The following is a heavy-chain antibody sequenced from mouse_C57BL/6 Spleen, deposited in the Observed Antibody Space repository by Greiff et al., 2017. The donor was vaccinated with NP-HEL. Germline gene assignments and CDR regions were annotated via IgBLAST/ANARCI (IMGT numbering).Heavy chain of an antibody. D-gene: IGHD2-4*01. V-gene: IGHV1-80*01. J-gene: IGHJ1*03. CDR1: GYAFSSYW. CDR3: ARYEERDYDWYFDV. CDR2: IYPGDGDT. Sequence: VQLQQSGAELVKPGASVKISCKASGYAFSSYWMNWVKQRPGKGLEWIGQIYPGDGDTNYNGKFKGKATLTADKSSSTAYMQLSSLTSEDSAVYFCARYEERDYDWYFDVWGTGTTVTVSS.